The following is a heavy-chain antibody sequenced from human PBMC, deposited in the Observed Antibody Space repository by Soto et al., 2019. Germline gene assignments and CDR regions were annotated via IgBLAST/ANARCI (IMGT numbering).Heavy chain of an antibody. CDR1: GFTFSNAW. Sequence: GGSLRLSCAASGFTFSNAWMNWVRQAPGKGLKWVGRIKSKTDGGTIDYAAPVKGRFTISRDDSKNTLYLQMNSLKTEDTAVYYCTTDGKGEQLELRNPYYYYGMDVWGQGTTVTVSS. D-gene: IGHD1-7*01. CDR3: TTDGKGEQLELRNPYYYYGMDV. J-gene: IGHJ6*02. V-gene: IGHV3-15*07. CDR2: IKSKTDGGTI.